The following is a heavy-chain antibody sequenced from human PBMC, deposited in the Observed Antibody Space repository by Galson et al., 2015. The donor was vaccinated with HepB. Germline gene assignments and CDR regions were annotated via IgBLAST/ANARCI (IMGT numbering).Heavy chain of an antibody. CDR3: ARERDPTSSGSFLNY. CDR2: IKEDGGET. J-gene: IGHJ4*02. V-gene: IGHV3-7*03. CDR1: GFTFSNYW. Sequence: SLRLSCAASGFTFSNYWMSWVRQAPGKGLEWVANIKEDGGETHYVDSMKGRFIISRDNAKKSLYLQMNSLRAEDTAIYYCARERDPTSSGSFLNYWGQGTLVTVSS. D-gene: IGHD6-6*01.